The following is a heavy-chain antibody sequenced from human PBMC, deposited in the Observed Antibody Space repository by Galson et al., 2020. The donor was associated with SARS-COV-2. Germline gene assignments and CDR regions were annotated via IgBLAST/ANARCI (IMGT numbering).Heavy chain of an antibody. CDR2: IDWDADK. V-gene: IGHV2-70*04. CDR1: GFSLSTSGMR. CDR3: ARELYDILAGYYDGMDV. J-gene: IGHJ6*02. D-gene: IGHD3-9*01. Sequence: SGPTLAKPTQTLTLTCTFSGFSLSTSGMRVSWIRQPPGKALEWLARIDWDADKFYSTSLKTRLTISKDTSKNQVVLTMTNMDPVDTATYYCARELYDILAGYYDGMDVWGQGTAVTVSS.